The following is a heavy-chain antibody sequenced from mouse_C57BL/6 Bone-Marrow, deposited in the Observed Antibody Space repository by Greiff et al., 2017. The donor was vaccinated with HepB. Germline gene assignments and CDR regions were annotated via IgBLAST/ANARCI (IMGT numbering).Heavy chain of an antibody. CDR2: ISSGGDYI. D-gene: IGHD1-2*01. CDR1: GFTFSSYA. CDR3: TRGSSITTLDY. V-gene: IGHV5-9-1*02. Sequence: EVHLVESGEGLVKPGGSLKLSCAASGFTFSSYAMSWVRQTPEKRLEWVAYISSGGDYIYYADTVKGRFTISRDNARNTLYLQMSSLKSEDTAMYYCTRGSSITTLDYWGQGTTLTVSS. J-gene: IGHJ2*01.